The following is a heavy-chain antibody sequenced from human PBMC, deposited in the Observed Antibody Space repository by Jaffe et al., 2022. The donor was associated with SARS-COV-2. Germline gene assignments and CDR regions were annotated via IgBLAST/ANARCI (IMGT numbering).Heavy chain of an antibody. CDR1: GFNFRIYS. D-gene: IGHD5-18*01. CDR3: ARQGTTFNTAMVFDN. Sequence: EVQLVESGGGLVKPGGSLRLSCAASGFNFRIYSMNWVRQAPGKGLEWVSSISNSGSYIYYGDSMKGRFTVSRDNDENSLYLQMDSLRAEDTAIYYCARQGTTFNTAMVFDNWGQGTLVTVSS. J-gene: IGHJ4*02. V-gene: IGHV3-21*02. CDR2: ISNSGSYI.